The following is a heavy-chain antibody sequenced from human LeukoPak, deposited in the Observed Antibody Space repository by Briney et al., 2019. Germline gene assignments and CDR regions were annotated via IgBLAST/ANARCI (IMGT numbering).Heavy chain of an antibody. Sequence: SETLSLTYAVYGGSFSGYYWSWIRQPPGKGLEWIGEINHSGSTNYNPSLKSRVTISVDTSKNQFSLKLSSVTAADTAVYYCARRFAPYYYGSGSYYYWGQGTLVTVSS. D-gene: IGHD3-10*01. V-gene: IGHV4-34*01. CDR3: ARRFAPYYYGSGSYYY. CDR1: GGSFSGYY. CDR2: INHSGST. J-gene: IGHJ4*02.